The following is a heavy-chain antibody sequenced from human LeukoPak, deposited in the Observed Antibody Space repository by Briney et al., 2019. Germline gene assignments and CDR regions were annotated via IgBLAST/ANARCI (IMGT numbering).Heavy chain of an antibody. CDR3: ARSAGSYSTDY. Sequence: GGSLRLSCAASGFTFDDYAMHWVRHAPGKGLEWVSGISWNSGSIGYADSVKGRFTISRDNAKNSLYLQMNSLRAEDTAVYYCARSAGSYSTDYWGQGTLVTVSS. V-gene: IGHV3-9*01. CDR2: ISWNSGSI. D-gene: IGHD6-13*01. J-gene: IGHJ4*02. CDR1: GFTFDDYA.